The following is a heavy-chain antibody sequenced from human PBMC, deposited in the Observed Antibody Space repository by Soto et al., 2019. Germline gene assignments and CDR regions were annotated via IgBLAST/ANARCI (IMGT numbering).Heavy chain of an antibody. Sequence: ASVKVSCKASGYTFTSYYMHWVRQAPGQGLEWMGIINPRCGSTSYAQKFQGRVTMTRDTSTSTVYMELSSLRSEDTAVYYCARDYMNPVVRYYDSSGDASDIWGEGKMVTVSS. CDR2: INPRCGST. CDR3: ARDYMNPVVRYYDSSGDASDI. J-gene: IGHJ3*02. V-gene: IGHV1-46*01. CDR1: GYTFTSYY. D-gene: IGHD3-22*01.